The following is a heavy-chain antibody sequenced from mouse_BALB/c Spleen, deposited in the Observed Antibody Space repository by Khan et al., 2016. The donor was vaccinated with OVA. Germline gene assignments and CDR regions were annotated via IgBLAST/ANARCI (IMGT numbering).Heavy chain of an antibody. CDR3: AREEALYYCDY. CDR1: GYIFTSYW. Sequence: QVQLQQSGAELVRPGASVKLSCKTSGYIFTSYWIHWVKQRSGQGLEWIARIYPGTNNTYYNENLKDRATLTADKSSSTAYMQLNSLKSEDSAVYFCAREEALYYCDYWGQGTTLTVSS. V-gene: IGHV1S132*01. CDR2: IYPGTNNT. D-gene: IGHD3-2*02. J-gene: IGHJ2*01.